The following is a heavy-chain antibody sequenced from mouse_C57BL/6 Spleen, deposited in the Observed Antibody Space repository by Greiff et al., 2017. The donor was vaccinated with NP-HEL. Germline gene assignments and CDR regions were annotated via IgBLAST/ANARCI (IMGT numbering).Heavy chain of an antibody. CDR2: IYPGDGDT. CDR3: ARQGSSSPWYFDV. Sequence: VQLQQSGPELVKPGASVKISCKASGYAFSSSWMNWVKQRPGKGLEWIGRIYPGDGDTNYNGKFKGKATLTADKSSSTAYMQLSSLTSEDSAVYFCARQGSSSPWYFDVWGTGTTVTVSS. V-gene: IGHV1-82*01. D-gene: IGHD1-1*01. J-gene: IGHJ1*03. CDR1: GYAFSSSW.